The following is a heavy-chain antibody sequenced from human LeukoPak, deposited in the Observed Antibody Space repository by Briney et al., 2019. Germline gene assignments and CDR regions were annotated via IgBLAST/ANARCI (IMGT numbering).Heavy chain of an antibody. CDR3: AKESKYSSGWSIFDY. V-gene: IGHV3-23*01. J-gene: IGHJ4*02. CDR1: GFTFSSYV. CDR2: ISGSGGST. D-gene: IGHD6-19*01. Sequence: PGGSLRLSCAASGFTFSSYVMNWVRQAPGKGLEWVSAISGSGGSTYYADSVKGRFTISRDNSKNTLYLQMNSLRAEDTAVYYCAKESKYSSGWSIFDYWGQGTLVTVSS.